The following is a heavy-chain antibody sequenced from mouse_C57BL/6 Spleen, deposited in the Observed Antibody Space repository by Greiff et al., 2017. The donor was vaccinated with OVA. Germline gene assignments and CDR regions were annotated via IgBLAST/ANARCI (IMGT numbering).Heavy chain of an antibody. CDR3: ARYGYDYFDY. CDR1: GFTFSDYG. V-gene: IGHV5-17*01. D-gene: IGHD2-2*01. J-gene: IGHJ2*01. CDR2: ISSGSSTI. Sequence: EVKVEESGGGLVKPGGSLKLSCAASGFTFSDYGMHWVRQAPEKGLEWVAYISSGSSTIYYADTVKGRFTISRDNAKNTLFLQMTSLRSEDTAMYYCARYGYDYFDYWGQGTTLTVSS.